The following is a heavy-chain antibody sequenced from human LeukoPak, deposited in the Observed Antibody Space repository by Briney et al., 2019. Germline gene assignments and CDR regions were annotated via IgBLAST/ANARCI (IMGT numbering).Heavy chain of an antibody. CDR1: GFTFSDYY. Sequence: GGSLRLSCAASGFTFSDYYMSWIRQAPGKGLEWVSYISSSGSTIYYADSVKGRFTISRDNAKNSLYLQVNSLRAEDTAVYYCARGYCGGDCYHYYYYGMDVWGQGTTVTVSS. J-gene: IGHJ6*02. D-gene: IGHD2-21*02. CDR2: ISSSGSTI. V-gene: IGHV3-11*01. CDR3: ARGYCGGDCYHYYYYGMDV.